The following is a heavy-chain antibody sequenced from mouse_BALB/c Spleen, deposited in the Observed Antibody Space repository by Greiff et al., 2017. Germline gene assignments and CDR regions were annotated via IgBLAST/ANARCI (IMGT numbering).Heavy chain of an antibody. CDR3: ARDGYDVDWYFDV. V-gene: IGHV7-3*02. CDR2: IRNKANGYTT. CDR1: GFTFTDYY. J-gene: IGHJ1*01. D-gene: IGHD2-2*01. Sequence: EVNVVESGGGLVQPGGSLRLSCATSGFTFTDYYMSWVRQPPGKALEWLGFIRNKANGYTTEYSASVKGRFTISRDNSQSILYLQMNTLRAEDSATYYCARDGYDVDWYFDVWGAGTTVTVSS.